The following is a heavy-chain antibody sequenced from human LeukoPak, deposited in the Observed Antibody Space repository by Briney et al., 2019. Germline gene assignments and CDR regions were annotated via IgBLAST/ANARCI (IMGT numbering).Heavy chain of an antibody. CDR1: GFTFSSYW. Sequence: GGSLRLSCAASGFTFSSYWMTWVRQAPGKGLEWVANINQDGSEKYYMDSVKGRFTISRDNAKNSLYVQMNSLRAEDTAVYYCARGLTMVRGVLRWFDPWGQGTLVTVSS. J-gene: IGHJ5*02. CDR3: ARGLTMVRGVLRWFDP. CDR2: INQDGSEK. D-gene: IGHD3-10*01. V-gene: IGHV3-7*03.